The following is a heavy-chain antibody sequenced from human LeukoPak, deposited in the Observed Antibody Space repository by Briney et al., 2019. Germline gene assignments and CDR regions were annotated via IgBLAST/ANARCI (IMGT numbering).Heavy chain of an antibody. V-gene: IGHV1-2*02. Sequence: ASVKVSCKTSGFTLTDYHIHWVRQEPGQGLQWMGYINPNSGGTNYAQKFQGRVTMTRDTSISTAYMELSRLRSDDTAVYYCARGDVVARNWFDPWGQGTLVTVSS. CDR2: INPNSGGT. CDR3: ARGDVVARNWFDP. D-gene: IGHD2-21*01. J-gene: IGHJ5*02. CDR1: GFTLTDYH.